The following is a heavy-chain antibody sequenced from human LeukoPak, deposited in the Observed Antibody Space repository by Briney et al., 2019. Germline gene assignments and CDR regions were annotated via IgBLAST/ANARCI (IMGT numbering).Heavy chain of an antibody. CDR1: GFTFSSYG. CDR3: ARDRIAAGFDY. CDR2: INWNGGST. D-gene: IGHD6-6*01. V-gene: IGHV3-20*04. J-gene: IGHJ4*02. Sequence: GGSLRLSCAASGFTFSSYGMSWVRQAPGKGLEWVSGINWNGGSTGYADSVKGRFTISRDNAKNSLYLQMNSLRAEDTALYYCARDRIAAGFDYWGQGTLVTVSS.